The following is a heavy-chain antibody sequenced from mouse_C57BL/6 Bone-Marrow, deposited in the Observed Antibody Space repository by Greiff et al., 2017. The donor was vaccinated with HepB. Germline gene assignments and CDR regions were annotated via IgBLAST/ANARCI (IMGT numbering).Heavy chain of an antibody. CDR2: IYPGDGDT. CDR1: GYAFSSSW. V-gene: IGHV1-82*01. CDR3: ARGRGSWFAY. J-gene: IGHJ3*01. Sequence: VQLQQSGPELVKPGASVKISCKASGYAFSSSWMNWVKQRPGKGLEWIGRIYPGDGDTNYNGKFKGKATLTADKSSSTAYMQLSSLTSEDSAVYFCARGRGSWFAYWGQGTLVTVSA.